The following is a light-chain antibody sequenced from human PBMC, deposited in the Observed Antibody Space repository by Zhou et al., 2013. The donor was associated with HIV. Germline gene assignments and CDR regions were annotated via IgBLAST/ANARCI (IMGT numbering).Light chain of an antibody. J-gene: IGKJ2*01. Sequence: DIQMTQSPSSLSASVGDRVTITCQASQDISNYLNWYQQKPGKAPKLLIYDASNLETGVPSRFSGSGSGTDFTFSISSLQPEDIATYYCQQYDNLPRTTFGPGTEGGDQT. CDR3: QQYDNLPRTT. CDR1: QDISNY. CDR2: DAS. V-gene: IGKV1-33*01.